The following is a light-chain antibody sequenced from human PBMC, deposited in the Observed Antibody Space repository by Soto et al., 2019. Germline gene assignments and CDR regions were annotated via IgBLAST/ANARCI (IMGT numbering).Light chain of an antibody. CDR3: QQSYSTSWT. J-gene: IGKJ1*01. Sequence: DIQMKQSKSSLSASVGDRVTITXXASQSISSYLNWYQQKPGKAPKLLIYAASSLQSGVPSRFSGSGSGTDFTLTISSLQPEDFATYYCQQSYSTSWTFGQGTKVDIK. CDR2: AAS. V-gene: IGKV1-39*01. CDR1: QSISSY.